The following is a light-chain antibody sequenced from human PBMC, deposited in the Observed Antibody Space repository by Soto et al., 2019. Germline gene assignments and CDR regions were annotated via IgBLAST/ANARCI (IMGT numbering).Light chain of an antibody. CDR1: SSDVGSYNL. CDR3: CSRTDSSTWV. V-gene: IGLV2-23*01. CDR2: EGS. Sequence: QSALTQPASVSGSPGQSITISCTGTSSDVGSYNLVSWYQQHPGKAPKLMIYEGSKRPSGVSNRFSGSKSGNTASLTISGLQAEDEADYSCCSRTDSSTWVFGTGTKLTVL. J-gene: IGLJ1*01.